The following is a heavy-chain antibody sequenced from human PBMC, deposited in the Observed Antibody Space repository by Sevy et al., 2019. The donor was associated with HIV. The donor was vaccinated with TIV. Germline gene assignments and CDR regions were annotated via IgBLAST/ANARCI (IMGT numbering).Heavy chain of an antibody. J-gene: IGHJ4*02. CDR2: MSGSGGSGDKT. CDR1: GFTFSNYA. Sequence: GGSLRLSCAASGFTFSNYAMNWVRQAPGKGLEWVSGMSGSGGSGDKTNYADSVKGRFTISRDNSKNSMYLQLNSLTAEDTAIYYCARKYNSSGYFDYWGQGTLVTVSS. CDR3: ARKYNSSGYFDY. D-gene: IGHD3-22*01. V-gene: IGHV3-23*01.